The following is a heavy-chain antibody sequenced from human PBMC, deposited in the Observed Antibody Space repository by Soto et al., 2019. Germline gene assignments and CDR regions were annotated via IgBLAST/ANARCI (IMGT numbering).Heavy chain of an antibody. Sequence: QVQLVESGGGVVQPGRSLRLSCAASGFTFSSYGMHWVRQAPGKGLEWVAVISYDGSNKYYADSVKGRFTISRDNSKNTLYVQMNSLRAEDTAVYYCAKDLWTVTTGVLDYWGQGTLVTVSS. CDR2: ISYDGSNK. CDR3: AKDLWTVTTGVLDY. J-gene: IGHJ4*02. D-gene: IGHD4-17*01. V-gene: IGHV3-30*18. CDR1: GFTFSSYG.